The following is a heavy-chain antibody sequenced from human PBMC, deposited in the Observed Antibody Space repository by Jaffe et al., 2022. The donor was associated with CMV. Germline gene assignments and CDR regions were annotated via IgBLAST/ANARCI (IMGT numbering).Heavy chain of an antibody. CDR2: IKSKTDGGTT. V-gene: IGHV3-15*01. CDR3: TTGVRFLEWFYYMDV. Sequence: EVQLVESGGGLVKPGGSLRLSCAASGFTFSNAWMSWVRQAPGKGLEWVGRIKSKTDGGTTDYAAPVKGRFTISRDDSKNTLYLQMNSLKTEDTAVYYCTTGVRFLEWFYYMDVWGKGTTVTVSS. D-gene: IGHD3-3*01. J-gene: IGHJ6*03. CDR1: GFTFSNAW.